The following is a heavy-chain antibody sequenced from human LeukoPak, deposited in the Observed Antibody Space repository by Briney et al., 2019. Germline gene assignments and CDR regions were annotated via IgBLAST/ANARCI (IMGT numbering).Heavy chain of an antibody. D-gene: IGHD7-27*01. CDR3: ATYLSATGGLD. J-gene: IGHJ4*02. CDR2: IYHSGST. CDR1: GYSISSGYY. V-gene: IGHV4-38-2*02. Sequence: SETLSLTCTVSGYSISSGYYWGWIRQPPGKGLEWIGSIYHSGSTYYNPSLKSRVTVSVDTSKNQFSLKLSSVTAADTAVYYCATYLSATGGLDWGQGTLVTVSS.